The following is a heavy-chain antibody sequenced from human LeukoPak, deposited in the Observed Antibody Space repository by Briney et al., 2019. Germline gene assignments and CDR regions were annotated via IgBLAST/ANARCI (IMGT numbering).Heavy chain of an antibody. D-gene: IGHD5-24*01. CDR2: IKQDGSEK. Sequence: PGGSLRLSCAASGFTFSSYAMSWVRQAPGKGLEWVANIKQDGSEKYYVDSVKGRFTISRDNAKNSLYLQMNSLRAEDTAVYYCASLEMATTYYYYYGMDVWGQGTTVTVSS. CDR3: ASLEMATTYYYYYGMDV. V-gene: IGHV3-7*01. J-gene: IGHJ6*02. CDR1: GFTFSSYA.